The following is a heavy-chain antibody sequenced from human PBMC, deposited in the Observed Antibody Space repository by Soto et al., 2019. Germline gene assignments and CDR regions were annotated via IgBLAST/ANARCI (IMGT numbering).Heavy chain of an antibody. CDR3: ARELRGNLFDP. Sequence: SETLSLTCAVYGGSFSGYYWSWIRQPPGKGLEWIGEINHSGSTNYNPSLKSRVTISVDTSKNQFSLKLSSVTAADTAVYYCARELRGNLFDPWGQGSLVTVSS. CDR1: GGSFSGYY. J-gene: IGHJ5*02. V-gene: IGHV4-34*01. D-gene: IGHD3-16*01. CDR2: INHSGST.